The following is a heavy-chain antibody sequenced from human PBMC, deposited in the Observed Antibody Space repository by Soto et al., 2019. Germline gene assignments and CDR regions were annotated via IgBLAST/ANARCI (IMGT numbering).Heavy chain of an antibody. CDR3: AKGRYYGSGSYYPFDP. CDR1: GFTFSSYA. CDR2: ISGSGGST. D-gene: IGHD3-10*01. V-gene: IGHV3-23*01. Sequence: GGSLRLSCAASGFTFSSYAMSWVRQAPGKGLEWVSAISGSGGSTYYADSVKGRFTISRDNSKNTLYLQMNSLRAEDTAVYYCAKGRYYGSGSYYPFDPWGQGTLVTVSS. J-gene: IGHJ5*02.